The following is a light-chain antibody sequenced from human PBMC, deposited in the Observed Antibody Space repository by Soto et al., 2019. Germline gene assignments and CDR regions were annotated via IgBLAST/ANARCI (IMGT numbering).Light chain of an antibody. CDR2: DAS. V-gene: IGKV1-5*01. CDR1: QSISSW. J-gene: IGKJ1*01. Sequence: DIQMTQSPSTLSASVGDRVTITCRASQSISSWLAWYQQKPGKAPKLLIYDASSLESGVPSRFSGSGSGTPFTLAMSRPQPDPFATYCGQPYHRYPRVTFGQGTHVQIK. CDR3: QPYHRYPRVT.